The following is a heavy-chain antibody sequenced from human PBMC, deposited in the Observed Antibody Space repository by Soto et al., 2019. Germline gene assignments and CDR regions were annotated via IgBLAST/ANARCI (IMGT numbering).Heavy chain of an antibody. CDR1: GGSISSGGYY. D-gene: IGHD5-12*01. V-gene: IGHV4-31*03. CDR3: ARSGQKGVATIKTQEYYFDY. J-gene: IGHJ4*02. Sequence: SETLSLTCTVSGGSISSGGYYWSWIRQHPGKGLEWIGYIYYSGSTYYNPSLKSRVTISADTSKNQFSLKLSSVTAADTAVYYCARSGQKGVATIKTQEYYFDYWGQGTQVTVSS. CDR2: IYYSGST.